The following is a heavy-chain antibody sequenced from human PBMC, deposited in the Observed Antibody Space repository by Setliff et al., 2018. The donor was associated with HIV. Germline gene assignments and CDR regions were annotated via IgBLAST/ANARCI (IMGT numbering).Heavy chain of an antibody. CDR1: GYTFIQSHD. D-gene: IGHD3-16*01. V-gene: IGHV1-3*01. J-gene: IGHJ4*02. Sequence: ASVKVSCKSYGYTFIQSHDLHWVRQVPGQGPEWMGWINRVTGQTAYLQKFQGKVIITKDTSANTAFMEMGSLRSEDTAIYCCANGGPGGQFDHWGQGTLVTVSS. CDR2: INRVTGQT. CDR3: ANGGPGGQFDH.